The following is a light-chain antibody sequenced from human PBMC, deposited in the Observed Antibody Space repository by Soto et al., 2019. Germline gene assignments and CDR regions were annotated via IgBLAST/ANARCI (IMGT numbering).Light chain of an antibody. Sequence: IVMRQSPATLSVSPGEGATLSCRARHSVSSKLAWYHQKPGQARRLLIYGASTRDTGIPARFSGSGSGTEFTLIISRLQSEDSAVYYCQQYNSWLWTFGQGTKV. CDR3: QQYNSWLWT. CDR1: HSVSSK. V-gene: IGKV3-15*01. CDR2: GAS. J-gene: IGKJ1*01.